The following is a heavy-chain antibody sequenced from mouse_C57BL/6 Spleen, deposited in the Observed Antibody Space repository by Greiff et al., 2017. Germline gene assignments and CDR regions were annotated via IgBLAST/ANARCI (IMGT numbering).Heavy chain of an antibody. CDR3: ARGHYGSSYLFDY. Sequence: VQLQQPGAELVKPGASVKLSCKASGYTFTSYWMQWVKQRPGQGLEWIGEIDPSDSYTNYNQKFKGKATLTVDTSSSTAYMQLSSLTSEDSAVYYCARGHYGSSYLFDYWGQGTTLTVSS. J-gene: IGHJ2*01. CDR2: IDPSDSYT. CDR1: GYTFTSYW. V-gene: IGHV1-50*01. D-gene: IGHD1-1*01.